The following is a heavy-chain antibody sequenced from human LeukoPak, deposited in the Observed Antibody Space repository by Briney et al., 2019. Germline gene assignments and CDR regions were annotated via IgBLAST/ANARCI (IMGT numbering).Heavy chain of an antibody. V-gene: IGHV1-69*13. CDR2: IIPIFGTA. J-gene: IGHJ6*03. Sequence: ASVKVSCKASGGTFSSYAISWVRQAPGQGLEWMGGIIPIFGTANYAQKFQGRVTITADESTSTAYMELSSLRSEDTAVYYCARVVGVTRALPVGYYCYMDVWGKGTTVTVSS. CDR1: GGTFSSYA. D-gene: IGHD2-21*02. CDR3: ARVVGVTRALPVGYYCYMDV.